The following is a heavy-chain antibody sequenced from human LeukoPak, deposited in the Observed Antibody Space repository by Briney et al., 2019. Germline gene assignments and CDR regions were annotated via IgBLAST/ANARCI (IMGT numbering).Heavy chain of an antibody. D-gene: IGHD5-24*01. CDR1: GFTFSSDT. CDR3: AKETERWLRVDQFITIDY. J-gene: IGHJ4*02. Sequence: PGGSLRLSCAAPGFTFSSDTMSWVRQAPGKGLDWVSAVSGSGGSTYFADSVKGRFTISRDNSKNTLYLQMHSLRAEDTAVYYCAKETERWLRVDQFITIDYWGQGTLVTVSS. V-gene: IGHV3-23*01. CDR2: VSGSGGST.